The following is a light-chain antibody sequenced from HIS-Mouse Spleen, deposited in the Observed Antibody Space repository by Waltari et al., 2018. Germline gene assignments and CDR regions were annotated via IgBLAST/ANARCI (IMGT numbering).Light chain of an antibody. CDR2: EGS. Sequence: QSALTQPASVSGSPGQSITISCTGTSSDVWSYNLVSWYQQHPGKAPKLMIYEGSKRPSGVSNRFSGYKSGNTASLTISGLQAEDEADYYCCSYAGSSTYVVFGGGTKLTVL. J-gene: IGLJ2*01. CDR3: CSYAGSSTYVV. V-gene: IGLV2-23*01. CDR1: SSDVWSYNL.